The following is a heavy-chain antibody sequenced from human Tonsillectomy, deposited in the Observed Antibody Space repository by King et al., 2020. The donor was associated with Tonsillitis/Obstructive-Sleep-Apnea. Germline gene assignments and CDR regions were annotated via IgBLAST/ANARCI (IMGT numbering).Heavy chain of an antibody. V-gene: IGHV5-51*01. CDR2: IYPGDSDT. D-gene: IGHD2-21*02. J-gene: IGHJ5*02. CDR1: GYNFATFW. CDR3: ARQGTFRTTSDCYIPPFDR. Sequence: QLVQSGAEVKKPGESLKISCKGSGYNFATFWIAWVRQMPGKGLEWMGIIYPGDSDTTYSPSFRGQVTISADRSISTVYLQWSSLKASDTAIYYCARQGTFRTTSDCYIPPFDRWGQGTLVTVSS.